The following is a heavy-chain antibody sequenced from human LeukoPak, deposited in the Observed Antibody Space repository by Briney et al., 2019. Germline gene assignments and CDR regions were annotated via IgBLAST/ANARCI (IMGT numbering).Heavy chain of an antibody. Sequence: PGGSLRLSCAASGFTFSSYGMHWVRQAPGKGLEWVAVISYDGSNKYYADSVKGRFTISRDNSKNTLYLQMNSLRAEDTAVYYCARQIPFSGYCGGDCYIYGGDWGQGTLVTVSS. V-gene: IGHV3-30*03. D-gene: IGHD2-21*02. CDR2: ISYDGSNK. CDR1: GFTFSSYG. J-gene: IGHJ4*02. CDR3: ARQIPFSGYCGGDCYIYGGD.